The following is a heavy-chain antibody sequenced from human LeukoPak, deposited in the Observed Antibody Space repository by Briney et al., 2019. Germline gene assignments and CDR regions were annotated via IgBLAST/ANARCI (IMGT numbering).Heavy chain of an antibody. CDR3: AAAYDILTGYHRYYFDY. Sequence: GTSVKVSCKASGFTFTSSAVQWVRQARGQRLEWIGWIVVGSGNTNYAQKFQERVTITRDMSTSTAYMELSSLGSEDTAVYYCAAAYDILTGYHRYYFDYWGQGTLVTVSS. D-gene: IGHD3-9*01. V-gene: IGHV1-58*01. J-gene: IGHJ4*02. CDR2: IVVGSGNT. CDR1: GFTFTSSA.